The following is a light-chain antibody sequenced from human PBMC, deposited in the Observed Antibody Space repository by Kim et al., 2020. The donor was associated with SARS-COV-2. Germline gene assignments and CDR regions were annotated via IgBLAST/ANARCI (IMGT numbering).Light chain of an antibody. CDR3: QHSYSNPPEYT. CDR1: QRISNY. V-gene: IGKV1-39*01. Sequence: DIQMTQSPSSLSASVGDRVTITCRASQRISNYLYWYQQKPGKAPKVLIYAASTLQSGVPSRFSGSGSGTDFTLTISSLQPEHFASYYYQHSYSNPPEYTFGQGTKLEI. CDR2: AAS. J-gene: IGKJ2*01.